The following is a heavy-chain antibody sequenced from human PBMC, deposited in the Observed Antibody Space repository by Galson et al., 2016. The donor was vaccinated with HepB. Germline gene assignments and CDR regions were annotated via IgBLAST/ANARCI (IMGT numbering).Heavy chain of an antibody. J-gene: IGHJ4*02. D-gene: IGHD3-10*01. CDR3: ARDVGGWGSY. CDR1: GFSFSSSW. V-gene: IGHV3-74*01. Sequence: SLRLSCAASGFSFSSSWMRWVRQAPGKGLVWVARTNAYGSHTADADSVKGRFTISRDNSKNTLYLQMSSLRAEATAVYFCARDVGGWGSYWGQGTLVTVSS. CDR2: TNAYGSHT.